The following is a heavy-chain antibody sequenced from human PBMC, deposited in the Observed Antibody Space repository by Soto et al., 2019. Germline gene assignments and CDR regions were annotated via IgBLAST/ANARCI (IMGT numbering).Heavy chain of an antibody. D-gene: IGHD3-10*01. Sequence: PSETLALTCTVSGGSIRSYYWSWIRQPPGKGLEWIGYINYSGSTNYNPSLKSRVTISVDTSKNQFSLKLSSVTAADTAVYYCARGRRYYYGSGSYYNPIFTDYWGQGTLVTVS. V-gene: IGHV4-59*12. CDR2: INYSGST. CDR3: ARGRRYYYGSGSYYNPIFTDY. CDR1: GGSIRSYY. J-gene: IGHJ4*02.